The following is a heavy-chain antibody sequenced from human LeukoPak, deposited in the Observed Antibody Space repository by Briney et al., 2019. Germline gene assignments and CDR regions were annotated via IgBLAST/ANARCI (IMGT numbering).Heavy chain of an antibody. CDR3: AMTTVVTTDPYFDY. CDR1: GGSISSSSYY. Sequence: PSETLSLTCTVSGGSISSSSYYWGWIRQPPGKRLEWIGSIYHTGNTYYSPSLKSRVTISLETSKNQFSLKLSSVTAADTAVYYCAMTTVVTTDPYFDYWGQGTLVTVSS. D-gene: IGHD4-23*01. CDR2: IYHTGNT. V-gene: IGHV4-39*07. J-gene: IGHJ4*02.